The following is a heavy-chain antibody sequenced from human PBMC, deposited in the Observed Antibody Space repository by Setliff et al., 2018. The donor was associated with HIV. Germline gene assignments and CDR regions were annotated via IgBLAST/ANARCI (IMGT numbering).Heavy chain of an antibody. CDR2: ISGSETTI. CDR3: ARPTGYSSSWYPLDAFDI. V-gene: IGHV3-11*04. Sequence: PGGSLRLSCAASGFTFSDYYMSWIRQAPGKGLEWVSYISGSETTIHYADSVKGRFTISRDNAKNSLSLQINSLRTEDTAVYYCARPTGYSSSWYPLDAFDIWGQGTMVTVSS. D-gene: IGHD6-13*01. CDR1: GFTFSDYY. J-gene: IGHJ3*02.